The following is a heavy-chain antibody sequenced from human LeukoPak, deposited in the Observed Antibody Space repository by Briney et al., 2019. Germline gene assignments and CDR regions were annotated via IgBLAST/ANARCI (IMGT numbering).Heavy chain of an antibody. CDR1: GFTFSSYA. Sequence: PGGSLRLSCAASGFTFSSYAMSWVRQAPGKGLEWVSAITGGVINTYYADSVKGRFTVSRDNSKDTLYLQMNSLRAEDTAVYYCAKGRNYYWYFDLWGRGTLVTVSS. J-gene: IGHJ2*01. V-gene: IGHV3-23*01. CDR3: AKGRNYYWYFDL. CDR2: ITGGVINT. D-gene: IGHD5-24*01.